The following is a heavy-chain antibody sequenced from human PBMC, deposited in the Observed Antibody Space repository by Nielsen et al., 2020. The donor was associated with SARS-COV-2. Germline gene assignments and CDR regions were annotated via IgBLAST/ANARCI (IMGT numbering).Heavy chain of an antibody. V-gene: IGHV1-24*01. Sequence: ASVKVSCKVSGYTLTELSMHWVRQAPGKGLEWMGGFDPEDGETIYAQKLQGRVTMTTDTSTNTAYMELRSLKSDDTAVYYCARGTGEDYWGQGTLVTVSS. D-gene: IGHD1-26*01. J-gene: IGHJ4*02. CDR3: ARGTGEDY. CDR2: FDPEDGET. CDR1: GYTLTELS.